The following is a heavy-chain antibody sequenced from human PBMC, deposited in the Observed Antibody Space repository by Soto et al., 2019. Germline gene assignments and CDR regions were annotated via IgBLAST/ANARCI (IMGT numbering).Heavy chain of an antibody. CDR2: ISYDGSNK. CDR1: GFTFSSYG. J-gene: IGHJ1*01. V-gene: IGHV3-30*18. CDR3: AKDPHYVLLWFGESTYFQH. Sequence: PGGSLRLSCAASGFTFSSYGMHWVRQAPGKGLEWVAVISYDGSNKYYADSVKGRFIISRDNSKNTLYLQMNSLRAEDTAVYYCAKDPHYVLLWFGESTYFQHWGQGTLVTVSS. D-gene: IGHD3-10*01.